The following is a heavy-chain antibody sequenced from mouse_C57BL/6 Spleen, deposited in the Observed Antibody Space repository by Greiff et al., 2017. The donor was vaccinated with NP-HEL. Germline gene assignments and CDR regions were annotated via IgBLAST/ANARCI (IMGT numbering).Heavy chain of an antibody. V-gene: IGHV1-81*01. Sequence: QVQLQQSGAELARPGASVKLSCKASGYTFTSYGISWVKQRTGQGLEWIGEIYPRSGNTYYNEKFKGKATLTADKSSSTAYMELRSLTSEDSAVYFCARRWTTVGAMDYWGQGTSVTVSS. CDR2: IYPRSGNT. CDR3: ARRWTTVGAMDY. D-gene: IGHD1-1*01. J-gene: IGHJ4*01. CDR1: GYTFTSYG.